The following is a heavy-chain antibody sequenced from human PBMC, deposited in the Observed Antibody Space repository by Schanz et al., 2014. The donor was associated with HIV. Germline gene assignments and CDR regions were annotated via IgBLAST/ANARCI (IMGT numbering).Heavy chain of an antibody. V-gene: IGHV3-23*01. CDR2: ISCTSTYR. J-gene: IGHJ5*02. D-gene: IGHD3-10*01. CDR3: VKRGSEAYSDTWFADA. Sequence: EVQLLESGGNLVHPGGSLRLSCAASGFTFRDTVVSWVRQAPGKGLEWMAYISCTSTYRFYAASVKGQFTISRGNSEDTLYLQMNSLGVDDSAMYYCVKRGSEAYSDTWFADAWGQGTLVTVSS. CDR1: GFTFRDTV.